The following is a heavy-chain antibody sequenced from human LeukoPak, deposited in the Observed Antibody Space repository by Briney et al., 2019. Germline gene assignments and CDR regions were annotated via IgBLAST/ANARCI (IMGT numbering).Heavy chain of an antibody. J-gene: IGHJ4*02. CDR3: AKDFSSSPDY. CDR1: GFTFSSYG. CDR2: IWYDGSNK. V-gene: IGHV3-33*06. Sequence: PGRSLRLSCAASGFTFSSYGMHWVRQAPGKGLEWVAVIWYDGSNKYYADSVKGRFTISRDNSKNTLYLQMNSLRAEDTAVYYCAKDFSSSPDYWGQGTLVTVSS. D-gene: IGHD6-6*01.